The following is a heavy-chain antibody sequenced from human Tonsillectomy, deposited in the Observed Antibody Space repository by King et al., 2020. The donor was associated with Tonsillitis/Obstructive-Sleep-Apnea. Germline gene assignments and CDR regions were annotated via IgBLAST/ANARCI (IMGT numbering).Heavy chain of an antibody. CDR3: ARDMVLEAGGDAFDI. CDR2: IYYSGST. D-gene: IGHD2-8*01. V-gene: IGHV4-59*01. Sequence: QLQESGPGLVKPSETLSLTCTVSGGSISSYYWSWIRQPPGKGLEWIGYIYYSGSTNYNPSLKSRVTISVDTSKNQFSLKLRSVTAADTAVYYCARDMVLEAGGDAFDIWGQGTMVTVSS. CDR1: GGSISSYY. J-gene: IGHJ3*02.